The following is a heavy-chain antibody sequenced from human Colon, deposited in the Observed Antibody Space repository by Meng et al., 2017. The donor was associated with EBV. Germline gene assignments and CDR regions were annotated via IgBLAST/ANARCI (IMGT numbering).Heavy chain of an antibody. J-gene: IGHJ4*01. V-gene: IGHV3-30*03. CDR1: GFSVSKYG. Sequence: QVQLVESGXGVVQPXTSLRVSCVVSGFSVSKYGMHWVRQAPGKGLEWVALISPNGIWYANSVKGRFSVSRDNSKNTVYLQMKSLRGEDTALYYCARDGIGWYPGDYWGHGPLVTVSS. CDR2: ISPNGI. CDR3: ARDGIGWYPGDY. D-gene: IGHD6-19*01.